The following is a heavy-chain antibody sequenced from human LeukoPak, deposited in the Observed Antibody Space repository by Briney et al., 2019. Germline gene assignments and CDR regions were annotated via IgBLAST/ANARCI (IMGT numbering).Heavy chain of an antibody. J-gene: IGHJ4*02. V-gene: IGHV1-2*02. CDR3: ARVYYDSSGYLDY. D-gene: IGHD3-22*01. Sequence: ASVKVSCKASGYTFTGYYMHWVRQAPGQGLEWMGWINPNSGGTNYAQKFQGRVTMTRDTPISTAYMELSRLRSDDTAVYYCARVYYDSSGYLDYWGQGTLVTVSS. CDR1: GYTFTGYY. CDR2: INPNSGGT.